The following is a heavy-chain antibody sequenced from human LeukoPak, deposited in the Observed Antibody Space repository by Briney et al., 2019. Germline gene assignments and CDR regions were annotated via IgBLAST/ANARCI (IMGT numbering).Heavy chain of an antibody. Sequence: GGSLRLPCAASGFTFSSYGMHWVRQAPGKGLEWVAVISYDGSNKYYADSVKGRFTISRDNSKNTLYLQMNSLRAEDTAVYYCAKGRNYYDSSGKFDYWGQGTLVTVSS. V-gene: IGHV3-30*18. CDR2: ISYDGSNK. J-gene: IGHJ4*02. CDR3: AKGRNYYDSSGKFDY. CDR1: GFTFSSYG. D-gene: IGHD3-22*01.